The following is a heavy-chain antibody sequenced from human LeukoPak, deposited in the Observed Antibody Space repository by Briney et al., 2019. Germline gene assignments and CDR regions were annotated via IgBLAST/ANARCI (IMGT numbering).Heavy chain of an antibody. Sequence: GGSLRLSCAASGFTFSSYEMNWVRRAPGKGLEWVSYISSTGSTIYYADSLKGRFTISRDNAKNSLYLRMNILRAEDTAVYYCAKEGYNMGFDYWGQGTLVTVSS. V-gene: IGHV3-48*03. J-gene: IGHJ4*02. CDR3: AKEGYNMGFDY. CDR2: ISSTGSTI. CDR1: GFTFSSYE. D-gene: IGHD1-14*01.